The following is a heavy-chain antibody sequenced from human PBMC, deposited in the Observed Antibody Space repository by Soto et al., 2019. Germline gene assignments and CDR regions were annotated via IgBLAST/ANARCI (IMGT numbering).Heavy chain of an antibody. V-gene: IGHV1-8*01. D-gene: IGHD6-6*01. J-gene: IGHJ5*02. CDR1: GYTFTSYD. CDR2: MNPNSGNT. Sequence: ASVKVSCKASGYTFTSYDIKWERQATGQGLEWMGWMNPNSGNTGYAQKFQGRVTVTRNTSISTAYMELSSLRSEDTAVYYCARHSSSRRFSWFDPWGQGTLVTVSS. CDR3: ARHSSSRRFSWFDP.